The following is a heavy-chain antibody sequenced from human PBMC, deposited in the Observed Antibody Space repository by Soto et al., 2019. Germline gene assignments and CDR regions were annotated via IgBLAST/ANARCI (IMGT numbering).Heavy chain of an antibody. CDR2: IYYSGST. D-gene: IGHD6-13*01. V-gene: IGHV4-39*01. Sequence: SETLSLTCTVSVGSISSSSYYWGWIRQPPGKGLEWIGSIYYSGSTYYNPSLKSRVTISVDTSKNQFSLKLSSVTAADTAVYYCARGGYSSSWYDYWGQGTLVTVSS. CDR3: ARGGYSSSWYDY. J-gene: IGHJ4*02. CDR1: VGSISSSSYY.